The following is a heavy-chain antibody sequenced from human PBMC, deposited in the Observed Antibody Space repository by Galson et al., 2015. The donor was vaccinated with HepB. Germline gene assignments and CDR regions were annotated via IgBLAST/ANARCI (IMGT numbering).Heavy chain of an antibody. D-gene: IGHD6-13*01. J-gene: IGHJ6*02. Sequence: CAISGDSVSNNNAAWYWIRQSPLRGLEWLGRTYYRAKWYNDYAESLRSRITINPDTSKNQFSLQLNSVTPEDMAVYYCARVSGTIYYYGMDVWGQGTTVSVSS. CDR1: GDSVSNNNAA. CDR2: TYYRAKWYN. CDR3: ARVSGTIYYYGMDV. V-gene: IGHV6-1*01.